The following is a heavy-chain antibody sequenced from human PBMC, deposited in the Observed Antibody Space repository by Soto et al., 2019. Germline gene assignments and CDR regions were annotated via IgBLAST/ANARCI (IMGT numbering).Heavy chain of an antibody. V-gene: IGHV4-39*01. Sequence: PSETLSLTCTVSGGSIVTGSYYWGWIRQPPGKGLEWLGHIYYSGNTYYPPSLKSRVTISVDTSKNQFSLRLSSVTAADTAVYYCARLPQEYNYYGMDVWGQGTTVTV. CDR1: GGSIVTGSYY. CDR2: IYYSGNT. J-gene: IGHJ6*02. CDR3: ARLPQEYNYYGMDV. D-gene: IGHD1-1*01.